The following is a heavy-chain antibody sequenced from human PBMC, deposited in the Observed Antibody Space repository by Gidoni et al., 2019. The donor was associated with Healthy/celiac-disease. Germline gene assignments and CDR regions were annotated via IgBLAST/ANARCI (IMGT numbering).Heavy chain of an antibody. D-gene: IGHD6-13*01. CDR3: ARHPYSSSWLMYFDY. J-gene: IGHJ4*02. Sequence: EVQLVQSGAEVKKPGESLRISCKGSASSFTSYWISWVRQMPGKGLEWMGRLDPSDSYTNYSPSVQGHVTISADKSISTAYLQWSSLKASDTAMYYCARHPYSSSWLMYFDYWGQGTLVTVSS. CDR2: LDPSDSYT. CDR1: ASSFTSYW. V-gene: IGHV5-10-1*03.